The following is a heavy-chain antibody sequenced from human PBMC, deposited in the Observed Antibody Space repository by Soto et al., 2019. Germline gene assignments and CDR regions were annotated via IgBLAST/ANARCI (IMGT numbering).Heavy chain of an antibody. CDR3: AKVRASYLSASYFYYGLDV. V-gene: IGHV3-23*01. D-gene: IGHD3-10*01. CDR2: ISGSGSSV. Sequence: ESLRLSCAASGFTFSHYVLSWVRQSPERGLEWVSSISGSGSSVYVADSVRGRFIMSRDLSTNTVSLQMNSLRAEDTAVYYCAKVRASYLSASYFYYGLDVWGQGTTVTVSS. J-gene: IGHJ6*02. CDR1: GFTFSHYV.